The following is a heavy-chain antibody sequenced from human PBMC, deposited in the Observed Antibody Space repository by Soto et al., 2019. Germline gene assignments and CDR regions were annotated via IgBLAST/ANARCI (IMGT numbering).Heavy chain of an antibody. Sequence: QVQLVESGGGVVQPGRSLRLSCTASGFTLSDYGMHWVRQAPGKGLEWVAVIWHDGGEKYYADSVTGRFTISRDNSKNTVHLQIDSLGTEDTALYYCARDPGRDSPIDYWGQGTLGTVSS. D-gene: IGHD3-22*01. V-gene: IGHV3-33*01. J-gene: IGHJ4*02. CDR3: ARDPGRDSPIDY. CDR2: IWHDGGEK. CDR1: GFTLSDYG.